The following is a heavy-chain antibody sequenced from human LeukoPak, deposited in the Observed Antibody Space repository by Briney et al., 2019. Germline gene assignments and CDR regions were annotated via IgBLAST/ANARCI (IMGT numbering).Heavy chain of an antibody. J-gene: IGHJ4*02. V-gene: IGHV3-48*02. CDR2: ISTSSTTI. Sequence: PGGSLRLPCAASGFTFSSHSMNWVRQAPGKGLEWVSYISTSSTTIYYADSVKGRFTISRDNAKNSLYLQMNSLRDEDTAVYYCARDRGYYYDYWGQGTLVTVSS. CDR3: ARDRGYYYDY. CDR1: GFTFSSHS. D-gene: IGHD3-10*01.